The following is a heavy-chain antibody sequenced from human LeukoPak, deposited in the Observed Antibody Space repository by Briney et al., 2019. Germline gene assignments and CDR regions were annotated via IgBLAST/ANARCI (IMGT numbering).Heavy chain of an antibody. Sequence: GGSLRLSCAASGFTFSSYSMNWVRQAPGKGLEWVAYISSSSSTIYYADSVKGRFTISRDNAKNSLYLQMNSLRAEDTAVYYCAREGRSYYDFWSGTRDAFDIWGQGTMVTVSS. V-gene: IGHV3-48*04. CDR1: GFTFSSYS. CDR2: ISSSSSTI. J-gene: IGHJ3*02. CDR3: AREGRSYYDFWSGTRDAFDI. D-gene: IGHD3-3*01.